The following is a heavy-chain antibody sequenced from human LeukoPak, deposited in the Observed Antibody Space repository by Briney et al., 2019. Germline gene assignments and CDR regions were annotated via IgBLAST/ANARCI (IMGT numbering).Heavy chain of an antibody. J-gene: IGHJ4*02. CDR1: GFTFSSYS. CDR2: ISSSSSTI. CDR3: AGNNILTGYYLFDY. D-gene: IGHD3-9*01. Sequence: GGSLRLSCAASGFTFSSYSMNWVRQAPGKGLEWLSYISSSSSTIYYADSVRGRFTISRDNAKNSLYLQMNSLRAEDTAVYYCAGNNILTGYYLFDYWGQGTLVTVSS. V-gene: IGHV3-48*04.